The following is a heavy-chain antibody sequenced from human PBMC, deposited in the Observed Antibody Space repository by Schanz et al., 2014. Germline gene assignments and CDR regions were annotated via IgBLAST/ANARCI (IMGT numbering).Heavy chain of an antibody. Sequence: QVQLVQSGAEVRKPGSSVRVSCKASGGTFTSYAFSWVRQAPGQGLEWMGRIIPIVDITNYAQKFLGRVTITADKSTSTAYMELKSLRSEDTAVYYCVRGLYSNYEFDYWGQGTLVTVSS. D-gene: IGHD4-4*01. V-gene: IGHV1-69*04. CDR2: IIPIVDIT. CDR3: VRGLYSNYEFDY. CDR1: GGTFTSYA. J-gene: IGHJ4*02.